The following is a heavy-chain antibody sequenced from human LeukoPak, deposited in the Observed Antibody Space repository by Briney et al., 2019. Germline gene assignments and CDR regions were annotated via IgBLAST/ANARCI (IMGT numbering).Heavy chain of an antibody. CDR3: AREGRGGSADAFDI. D-gene: IGHD3-10*01. J-gene: IGHJ3*02. Sequence: GGSLRLSCAASGFTFSSYEMHWVRHAAGKGLEWVSAVSIVGDTFYAGSVKGRFTISRDNAESSLFLQMNSLRAGDTAVYYCAREGRGGSADAFDIWGQGTMVTVSS. CDR1: GFTFSSYE. CDR2: VSIVGDT. V-gene: IGHV3-13*01.